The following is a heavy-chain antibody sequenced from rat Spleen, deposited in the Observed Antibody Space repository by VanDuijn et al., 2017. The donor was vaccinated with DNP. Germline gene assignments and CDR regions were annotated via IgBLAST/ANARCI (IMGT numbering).Heavy chain of an antibody. CDR3: TRALTTVAPFDY. D-gene: IGHD1-3*01. Sequence: QVQLKESGPGLVQPSQTLSLTCTVSGFSLTSYGVSWVRQPPGKGLEWIAAISSGGSTYYNSALKSRLSISRDTSKSQVFLKMNSLQTEDTAIYFCTRALTTVAPFDYWGQGVMVTVSS. J-gene: IGHJ2*01. CDR1: GFSLTSYG. CDR2: ISSGGST. V-gene: IGHV2S12*01.